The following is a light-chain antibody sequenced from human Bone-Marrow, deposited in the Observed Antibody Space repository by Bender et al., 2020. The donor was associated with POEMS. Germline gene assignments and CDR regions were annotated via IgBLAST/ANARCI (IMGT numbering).Light chain of an antibody. V-gene: IGLV3-1*01. Sequence: SYELTQPPSVSVSPGQTARITCSGDALPIKYAYWYQQKSGQAPVLVIYEDTKRPSGIPERFSGSNSGNTATLTISGTQAMDEAEYHCQAWDSSTAAVFGGGTKLTVL. CDR1: ALPIKY. CDR3: QAWDSSTAAV. CDR2: EDT. J-gene: IGLJ2*01.